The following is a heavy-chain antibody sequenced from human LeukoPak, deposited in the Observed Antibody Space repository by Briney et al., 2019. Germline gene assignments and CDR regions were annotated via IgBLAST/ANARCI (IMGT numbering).Heavy chain of an antibody. CDR3: ARERYGGAAFFDP. J-gene: IGHJ5*02. V-gene: IGHV1-2*02. CDR1: GYTFTGYY. CDR2: INPNSGGT. Sequence: ASVKASCKASGYTFTGYYMHWVRQAPGQGLEWMGWINPNSGGTNYAQKFQGRVTMTRDTSISTAYMELSRLRSDDTAVYYCARERYGGAAFFDPWGQGTLVTVSS. D-gene: IGHD4-23*01.